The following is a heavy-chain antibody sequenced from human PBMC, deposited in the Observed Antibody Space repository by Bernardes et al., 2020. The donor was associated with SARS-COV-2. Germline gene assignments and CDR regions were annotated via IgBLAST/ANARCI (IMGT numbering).Heavy chain of an antibody. CDR3: ARGPGEQQLVYFDS. J-gene: IGHJ4*02. CDR1: GGSFSGYY. V-gene: IGHV4-34*01. Sequence: SETLSLTCAVYGGSFSGYYWSWIRQPPDKGLEWIGEINHSGSTNYNPSLKSRVTISLDRSKNQFSLKLTSVTAADTAVYYCARGPGEQQLVYFDSGGQGTLVTVSA. CDR2: INHSGST. D-gene: IGHD6-13*01.